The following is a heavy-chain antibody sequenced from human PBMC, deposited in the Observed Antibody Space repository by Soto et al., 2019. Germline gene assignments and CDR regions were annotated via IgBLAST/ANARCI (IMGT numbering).Heavy chain of an antibody. CDR2: ISGSGGST. V-gene: IGHV3-23*01. D-gene: IGHD3-10*01. J-gene: IGHJ4*02. CDR3: AKDSARFGPRAFDY. Sequence: GGSLRLSCAASGFTFSSYAMSWVRQAPGKGLEWVSAISGSGGSTYYADSVKGQFTISRDNSKNSLYLQMNSLRAEDTAVYYCAKDSARFGPRAFDYWGQGTLVTVSS. CDR1: GFTFSSYA.